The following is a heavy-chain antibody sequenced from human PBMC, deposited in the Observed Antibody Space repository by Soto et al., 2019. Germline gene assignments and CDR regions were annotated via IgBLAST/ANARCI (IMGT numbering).Heavy chain of an antibody. CDR1: GGSISSVDYY. CDR3: ARAPALFGATVRGVEFDQ. J-gene: IGHJ4*02. D-gene: IGHD3-10*01. Sequence: QVQLQESGPGLVKPSQTLSLTCTVSGGSISSVDYYWSWIRQPPGKGLEWIGNIYQSGSTNYNPSLTDRLTLSIDPSKNHFSLRLTSVPAADTAIYYCARAPALFGATVRGVEFDQWGQGTLVIVSS. CDR2: IYQSGST. V-gene: IGHV4-30-4*01.